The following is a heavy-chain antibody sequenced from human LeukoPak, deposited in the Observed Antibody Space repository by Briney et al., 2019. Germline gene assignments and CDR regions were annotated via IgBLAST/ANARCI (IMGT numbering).Heavy chain of an antibody. V-gene: IGHV3-48*03. CDR1: GLTFSSYE. CDR2: ISSSGNTI. CDR3: ARVPGSSGWNYYFDY. D-gene: IGHD6-19*01. Sequence: GGPLRLSCAASGLTFSSYEMNWVRQAPGKGLEWVSYISSSGNTIYYADSVKGRFTISRDNAKNSLYLQMNSLRAEDTAVYYCARVPGSSGWNYYFDYWGQGTLVTVSS. J-gene: IGHJ4*02.